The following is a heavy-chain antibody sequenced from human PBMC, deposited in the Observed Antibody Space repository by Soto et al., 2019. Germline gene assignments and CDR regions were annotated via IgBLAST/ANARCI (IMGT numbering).Heavy chain of an antibody. V-gene: IGHV4-59*01. J-gene: IGHJ4*02. CDR1: GGSISSYY. CDR3: ARGERNTYINYLFDS. D-gene: IGHD4-4*01. Sequence: SETLSLTCTVSGGSISSYYRSWIRQPPGKGLEWIGYIYYSGSTNYNPSLRSRVTMSVDTSKNHFSLRLNSVTAADTAVYYCARGERNTYINYLFDSWGQGILVTVSS. CDR2: IYYSGST.